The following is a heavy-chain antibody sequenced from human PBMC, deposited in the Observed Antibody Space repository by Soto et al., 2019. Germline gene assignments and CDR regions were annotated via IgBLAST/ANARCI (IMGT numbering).Heavy chain of an antibody. D-gene: IGHD6-19*01. CDR2: IKQDGSEK. Sequence: GSLRLSCAASGFTFSSYWMSWVRQASGKGLEWVANIKQDGSEKYYVDSVKGRFTLSRDNAKNSLQLQMSSLRDEDTAIYFCARVAYGNGWIFDYWGQGTLVTVSS. CDR1: GFTFSSYW. J-gene: IGHJ4*01. CDR3: ARVAYGNGWIFDY. V-gene: IGHV3-7*01.